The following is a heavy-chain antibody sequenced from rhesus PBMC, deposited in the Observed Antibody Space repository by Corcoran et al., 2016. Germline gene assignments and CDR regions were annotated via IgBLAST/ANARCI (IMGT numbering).Heavy chain of an antibody. J-gene: IGHJ4*01. CDR2: IKKKADGGTA. Sequence: LQLQESGPGLVKPSETLSVTCAVSGGSISSSYWSWIRQAPGKGLDWVGRIKKKADGGTAAYAESVKGRFTISRDDSKNTLYLQMNSLKTEDTAVYYCTRSYIWTFDYWGQGVLVTVSS. CDR3: TRSYIWTFDY. CDR1: GGSISSSY. V-gene: IGHV3-16*02. D-gene: IGHD3-3*01.